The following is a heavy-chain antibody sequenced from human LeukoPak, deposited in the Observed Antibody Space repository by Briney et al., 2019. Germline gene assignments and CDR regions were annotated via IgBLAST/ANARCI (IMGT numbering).Heavy chain of an antibody. CDR2: TSWNSGSI. D-gene: IGHD1-1*01. CDR1: GFTFDDYA. CDR3: AKDQFGTSHDAFDI. V-gene: IGHV3-9*01. J-gene: IGHJ3*02. Sequence: GRSLRLSCAASGFTFDDYAMHWVRQAPGKGLEWVSGTSWNSGSIGYADSVKGRFTISRDNAKNSLYLQMNSLRAEDTALYYCAKDQFGTSHDAFDIWGQGTMVTVSS.